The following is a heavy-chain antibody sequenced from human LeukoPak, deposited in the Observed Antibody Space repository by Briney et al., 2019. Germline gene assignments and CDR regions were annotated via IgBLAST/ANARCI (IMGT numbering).Heavy chain of an antibody. D-gene: IGHD6-19*01. CDR3: ARDYYAGYKSGWYQINY. CDR2: ISNDGSNT. V-gene: IGHV3-30*04. J-gene: IGHJ4*02. Sequence: GRFLRLSCAVSGFTLSGYAMHWVRQAPGKGLEWVAVISNDGSNTNYADSVKGRFTISRDKSKNTLYLQMNSLRAEDTAVYYCARDYYAGYKSGWYQINYWGQGTLVTVSS. CDR1: GFTLSGYA.